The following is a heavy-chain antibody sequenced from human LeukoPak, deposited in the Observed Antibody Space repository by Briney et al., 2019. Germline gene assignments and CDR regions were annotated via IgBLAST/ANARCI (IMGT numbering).Heavy chain of an antibody. Sequence: GGSLRLSCAASGFTFSRYTMNWVRQAPGKGLEWVSTINGGGVNTHYADSVGGRFTISRDNSKNTLFLQMNSLRDEDTAVYYCAKDLYSNYGPADYWGQGNLVTVSS. CDR3: AKDLYSNYGPADY. CDR1: GFTFSRYT. V-gene: IGHV3-23*01. CDR2: INGGGVNT. D-gene: IGHD4-11*01. J-gene: IGHJ4*02.